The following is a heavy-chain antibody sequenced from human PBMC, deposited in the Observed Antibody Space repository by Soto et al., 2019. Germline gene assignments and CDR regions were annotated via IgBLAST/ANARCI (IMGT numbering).Heavy chain of an antibody. CDR1: GYTLTELS. D-gene: IGHD3-10*01. Sequence: QVQLVQSGAEVKKPGASVKVSCKVSGYTLTELSMHWVRQVPGKGLEWMGGFDPEDGETIYAQKFQGRVTMTEDTSTDTAYRELSSLRSEDTAVYYCATGPITMVRGVIIKIKVYVGHWGQGTLVTVSS. V-gene: IGHV1-24*01. CDR2: FDPEDGET. J-gene: IGHJ4*02. CDR3: ATGPITMVRGVIIKIKVYVGH.